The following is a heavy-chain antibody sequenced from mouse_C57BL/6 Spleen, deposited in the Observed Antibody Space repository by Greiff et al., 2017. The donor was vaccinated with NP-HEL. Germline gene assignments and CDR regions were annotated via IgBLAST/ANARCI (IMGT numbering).Heavy chain of an antibody. CDR2: IDPSGGDT. D-gene: IGHD2-14*01. Sequence: QVQLQQPGAELVKPGASVKLSCKASGYTFTSYWMHWVKQRPGRGLEWIGRIDPSGGDTNYNEKFKGKATLTVDKSSSTAYMQLSSLTSEDSAVYYCARAEVSDAGGYFDVWGTGTTVTVSS. CDR3: ARAEVSDAGGYFDV. V-gene: IGHV1-69*02. J-gene: IGHJ1*03. CDR1: GYTFTSYW.